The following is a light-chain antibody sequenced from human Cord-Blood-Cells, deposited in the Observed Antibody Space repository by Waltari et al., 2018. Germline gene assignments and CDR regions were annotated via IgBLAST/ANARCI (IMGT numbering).Light chain of an antibody. V-gene: IGKV4-1*01. CDR3: QQYYSTPLLT. CDR2: WAS. Sequence: DIVMTQSPDSLAVSLGERATINCKSSQSVLYSSNNKNYLAWYQQKPGQPPKLLIYWASTRESGVPDRFCGSGSGTDFALTISSLQAEDVAVYYCQQYYSTPLLTFGGGTKVEIK. CDR1: QSVLYSSNNKNY. J-gene: IGKJ4*01.